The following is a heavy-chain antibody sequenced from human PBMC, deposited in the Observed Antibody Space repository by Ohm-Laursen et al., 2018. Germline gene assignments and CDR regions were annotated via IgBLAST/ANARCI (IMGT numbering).Heavy chain of an antibody. J-gene: IGHJ3*02. V-gene: IGHV4-4*07. CDR1: AGSISGYY. CDR3: ARRGHAFDI. Sequence: SETLSLTCTVSAGSISGYYWNWIRQPAGKGLQWIGRIYATGSTNYNPSLKSRVTISLNTSKNQFSLKLSSVTAADTAVYYCARRGHAFDIWGQGTVVTVSS. CDR2: IYATGST.